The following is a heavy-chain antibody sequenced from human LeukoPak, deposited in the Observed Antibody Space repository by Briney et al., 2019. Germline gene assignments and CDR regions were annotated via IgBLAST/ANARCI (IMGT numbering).Heavy chain of an antibody. D-gene: IGHD6-13*01. V-gene: IGHV4-38-2*02. Sequence: SETLSLTCTVSGYSISSGYYWGWIRQPPGKGLEWIGSIYHSGSTYYNPSLKSRVTISVDTSKNQFSLKLSSVTAADTAVYYCVRDIGVGSIAAAGGVDYWGQGTLVTVSS. CDR3: VRDIGVGSIAAAGGVDY. J-gene: IGHJ4*02. CDR2: IYHSGST. CDR1: GYSISSGYY.